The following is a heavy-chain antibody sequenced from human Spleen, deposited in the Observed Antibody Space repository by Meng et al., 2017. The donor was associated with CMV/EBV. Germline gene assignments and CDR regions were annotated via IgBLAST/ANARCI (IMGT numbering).Heavy chain of an antibody. Sequence: SLKISCAASGFTFDDYAMHWVRQAPGKGLEWVSGISWNSGNLGYADSVKGRFTISRDNAKNSLYLQMKSLRAEDTALYYCAKDIGSSSSPYYFEYWGQGTLVTVSS. V-gene: IGHV3-9*01. CDR1: GFTFDDYA. CDR2: ISWNSGNL. J-gene: IGHJ4*02. CDR3: AKDIGSSSSPYYFEY. D-gene: IGHD6-6*01.